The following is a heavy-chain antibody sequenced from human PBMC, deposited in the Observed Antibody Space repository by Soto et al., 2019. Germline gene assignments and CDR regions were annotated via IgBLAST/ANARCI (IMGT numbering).Heavy chain of an antibody. CDR2: INPNSGGT. J-gene: IGHJ6*02. CDR1: GYTFTGYY. V-gene: IGHV1-2*04. D-gene: IGHD2-15*01. Sequence: ASVKVSCKASGYTFTGYYMHWVRQAPGQGHEWMGWINPNSGGTNYAQKFQGWVTMTRDTSISTAYMELSRLRSDDTAVYYCARESPASDCSGGSCERYYYYGMDVWGQGTTVTVSS. CDR3: ARESPASDCSGGSCERYYYYGMDV.